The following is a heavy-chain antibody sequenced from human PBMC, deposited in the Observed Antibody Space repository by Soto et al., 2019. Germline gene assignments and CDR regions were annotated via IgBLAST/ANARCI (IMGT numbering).Heavy chain of an antibody. Sequence: GGSLRLSCAASGFTFSSYAMHWVRQAPGKGLEWVAVISYDGSNKYYADSVKGRFTISRDNSKNTLYLQMNSLRAEDTAVYYCAREHIAAEGDSYYSYGNAVWRKGTTVTVSS. CDR2: ISYDGSNK. CDR1: GFTFSSYA. V-gene: IGHV3-30-3*01. CDR3: AREHIAAEGDSYYSYGNAV. D-gene: IGHD6-13*01. J-gene: IGHJ6*04.